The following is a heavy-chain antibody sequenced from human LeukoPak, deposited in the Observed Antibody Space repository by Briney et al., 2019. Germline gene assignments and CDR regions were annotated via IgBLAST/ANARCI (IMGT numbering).Heavy chain of an antibody. CDR2: ISGSGGST. V-gene: IGHV3-23*01. CDR1: GFTVSSNY. CDR3: AKSRDGYNYAYYYMDV. Sequence: GGSLRLSCAASGFTVSSNYMSWVRQAPGKGLEWVSAISGSGGSTYYADSVRGRFTISRDNSKNTLYLQMNSLRAEDTAVYYCAKSRDGYNYAYYYMDVWGEGTTVTVSS. J-gene: IGHJ6*03. D-gene: IGHD5-24*01.